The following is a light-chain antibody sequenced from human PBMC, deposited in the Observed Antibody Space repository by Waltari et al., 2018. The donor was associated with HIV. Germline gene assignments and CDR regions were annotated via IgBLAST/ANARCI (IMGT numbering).Light chain of an antibody. Sequence: SYEATKPRSWPVSPGQTASSTGSGYELGDKYTCWYQQKPGQSPLLVIYQDDKRPSGIPARFSASSSGHTATLTISGTLPMDEADYYCQAWGSTTSGVFGRGTKLTVL. J-gene: IGLJ2*01. CDR2: QDD. CDR1: ELGDKY. V-gene: IGLV3-1*01. CDR3: QAWGSTTSGV.